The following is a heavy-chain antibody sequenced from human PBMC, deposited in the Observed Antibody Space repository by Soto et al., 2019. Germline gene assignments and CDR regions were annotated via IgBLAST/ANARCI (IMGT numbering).Heavy chain of an antibody. CDR2: IYYSGST. J-gene: IGHJ5*02. CDR3: ARLSSAWQDNWFDP. V-gene: IGHV4-59*01. Sequence: QVQLQESGPGLVKPSETLSLTCTVSGGSISPYYWSWIRQPPGQRLEWIAYIYYSGSTSYNPSLKSRLTISVDTSKNQFSVRLSSVTAAGTAMYYCARLSSAWQDNWFDPWGQGTLVTVSS. D-gene: IGHD6-19*01. CDR1: GGSISPYY.